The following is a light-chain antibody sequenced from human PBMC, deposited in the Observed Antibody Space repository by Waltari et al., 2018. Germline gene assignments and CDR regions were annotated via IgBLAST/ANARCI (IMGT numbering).Light chain of an antibody. V-gene: IGLV3-19*01. Sequence: SSELTQDPAVSVALGQTVSITCQGDSLGTYFATWYQQKPGQAPVLVFYGETNRPSGIPDRFSASRSGNTASLIITGEQAEDEADYYCQSRDSSANGVFGGGTKLTVL. J-gene: IGLJ3*02. CDR1: SLGTYF. CDR2: GET. CDR3: QSRDSSANGV.